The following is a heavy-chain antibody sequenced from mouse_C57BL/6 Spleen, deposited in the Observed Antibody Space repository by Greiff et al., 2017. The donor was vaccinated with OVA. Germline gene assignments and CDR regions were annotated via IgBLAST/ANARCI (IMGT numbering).Heavy chain of an antibody. V-gene: IGHV5-17*01. Sequence: EVKLMESGGGLVKPGGSLKLSCAASGFTFSDYGMHWVRQAPEKGLEWVAYISSGSSTIYYADTVKGRFTISRDNAKNTLFLQMTSLRSEDTAMYYCARGSSTSYYAMDYWGQGTSVTVSS. D-gene: IGHD1-1*01. CDR3: ARGSSTSYYAMDY. CDR2: ISSGSSTI. CDR1: GFTFSDYG. J-gene: IGHJ4*01.